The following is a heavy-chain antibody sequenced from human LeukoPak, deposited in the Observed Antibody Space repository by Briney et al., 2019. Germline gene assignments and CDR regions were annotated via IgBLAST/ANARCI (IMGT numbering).Heavy chain of an antibody. CDR3: AGQGYSSSWYDYYYYMDV. Sequence: SVKVSCKASGGTFSSYAISWVRQAPGQGLEWMGGIIPIFGTANYAQKFQGRVTITTDESTSTAYMELSSLRSEDTAVYYCAGQGYSSSWYDYYYYMDVWGKGTTVTVSS. CDR2: IIPIFGTA. CDR1: GGTFSSYA. J-gene: IGHJ6*03. V-gene: IGHV1-69*05. D-gene: IGHD6-13*01.